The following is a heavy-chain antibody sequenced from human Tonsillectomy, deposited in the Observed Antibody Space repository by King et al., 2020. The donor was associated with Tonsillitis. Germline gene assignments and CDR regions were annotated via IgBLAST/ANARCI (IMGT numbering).Heavy chain of an antibody. Sequence: VQLVESGGGLVQPGGSLRVSCAASGFTFSSYWMSWVRQAPGKGREWVANIKQDGSEKYYVDSVKGRFTISVDNAKKSLYLQMNNLRAEDTAVYYCARDALADTYFDYWGQGTLVTVSS. CDR2: IKQDGSEK. CDR3: ARDALADTYFDY. J-gene: IGHJ4*02. V-gene: IGHV3-7*03. CDR1: GFTFSSYW. D-gene: IGHD6-19*01.